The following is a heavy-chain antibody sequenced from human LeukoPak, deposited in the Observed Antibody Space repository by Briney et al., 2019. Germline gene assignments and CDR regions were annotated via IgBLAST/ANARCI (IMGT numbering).Heavy chain of an antibody. J-gene: IGHJ1*01. V-gene: IGHV3-7*01. CDR3: ARDSSEFRSLIFH. D-gene: IGHD3-9*01. Sequence: GGSLRLSCAASGFTFSSYWMSWVRQAPRKGLEWVANVKQDGSEKYYVDSVKGRFTISRDNAKNSLYLQMNSLRAEDTAVYYCARDSSEFRSLIFHWGQGTLVTVSS. CDR1: GFTFSSYW. CDR2: VKQDGSEK.